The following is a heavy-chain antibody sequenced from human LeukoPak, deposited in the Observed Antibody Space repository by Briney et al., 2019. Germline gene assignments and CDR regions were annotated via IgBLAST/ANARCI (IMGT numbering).Heavy chain of an antibody. D-gene: IGHD3-9*01. Sequence: SDTLSLTCTVSGGSISSSYWSWIRQSPGKGLEWIGYIHYTGSTNYNPSLKSRVTMLIDTSKNQFSLKLSSVTAADTAVYYCARGRYSAGDNWFDPWGQGTLVTVSS. V-gene: IGHV4-59*07. J-gene: IGHJ5*02. CDR2: IHYTGST. CDR1: GGSISSSY. CDR3: ARGRYSAGDNWFDP.